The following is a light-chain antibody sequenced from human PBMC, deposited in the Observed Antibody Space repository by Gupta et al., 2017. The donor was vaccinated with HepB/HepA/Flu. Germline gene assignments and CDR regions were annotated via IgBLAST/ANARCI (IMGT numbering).Light chain of an antibody. Sequence: DIVMTQSPLSLPVTPGEPASISCRSSQSLLHSDGYNYLDWYQQKPGQSPQLLIYLGSNRASGVPDRFSGSGSGKNFTLKISRVEAEDVGVFYCRQALQTPRTFGQGTKLDIK. V-gene: IGKV2-28*01. CDR2: LGS. J-gene: IGKJ2*02. CDR3: RQALQTPRT. CDR1: QSLLHSDGYNY.